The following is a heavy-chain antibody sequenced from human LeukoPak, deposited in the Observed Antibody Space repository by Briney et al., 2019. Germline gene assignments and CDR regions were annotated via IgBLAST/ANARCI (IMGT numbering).Heavy chain of an antibody. CDR3: ARAANNLDV. Sequence: GGSLRLSCAASGFTFTRYWMTWVRQAPGKGLEWVAKIKEDGSENFHVDSVRGRFTISRDNAQNSLYLQMSSLRPEDSAVYYCARAANNLDVWGQGTTVTVSS. D-gene: IGHD5-24*01. V-gene: IGHV3-7*01. CDR2: IKEDGSEN. J-gene: IGHJ6*02. CDR1: GFTFTRYW.